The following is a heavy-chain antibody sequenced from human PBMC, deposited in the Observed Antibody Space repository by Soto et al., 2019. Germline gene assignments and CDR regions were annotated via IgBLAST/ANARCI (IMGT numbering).Heavy chain of an antibody. Sequence: GESLKISCNGSGYSFTTYWIGWVRQMPGKGLEWMGIIYPGDSYTTYSPSFQGQVTISADKSISTAYLQWSSLKASDTAMYYCARQRISYYDSSGYYSDYGMDVWGQGTTVTVYS. CDR1: GYSFTTYW. D-gene: IGHD3-22*01. CDR3: ARQRISYYDSSGYYSDYGMDV. V-gene: IGHV5-51*01. J-gene: IGHJ6*02. CDR2: IYPGDSYT.